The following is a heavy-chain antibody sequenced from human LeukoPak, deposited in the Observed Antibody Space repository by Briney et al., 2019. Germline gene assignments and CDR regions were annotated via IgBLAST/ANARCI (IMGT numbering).Heavy chain of an antibody. Sequence: ASVKVSCKASGYTFSNYGIHWLRQAPGQGLEWMGGIIPIFGTANYAQKFQGRVTITADESTSTAYMELSSLRSEDTAVYYCARGKGFGVYYYGMDVWGQGTTVTVSS. D-gene: IGHD3-10*01. J-gene: IGHJ6*02. CDR2: IIPIFGTA. CDR1: GYTFSNYG. V-gene: IGHV1-69*13. CDR3: ARGKGFGVYYYGMDV.